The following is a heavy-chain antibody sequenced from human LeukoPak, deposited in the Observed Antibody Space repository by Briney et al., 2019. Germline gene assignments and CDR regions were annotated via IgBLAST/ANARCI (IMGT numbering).Heavy chain of an antibody. V-gene: IGHV3-23*01. CDR3: AKRGVVIRGILVIGYHQEAYHYDF. CDR1: GISLSNHA. CDR2: ISERGGST. J-gene: IGHJ4*02. D-gene: IGHD3-10*01. Sequence: GGSLTLSCVVSGISLSNHAMTWFRQAPGKGLEWVSYISERGGSTTYADSVKGRFTISRDTSLNTLYLQMNNLRAEDTAVYFCAKRGVVIRGILVIGYHQEAYHYDFWGQGVLVTVSS.